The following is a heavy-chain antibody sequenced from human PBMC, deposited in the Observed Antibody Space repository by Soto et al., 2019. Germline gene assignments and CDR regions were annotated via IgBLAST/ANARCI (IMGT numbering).Heavy chain of an antibody. CDR1: GGTFSSYA. CDR3: ARMGSYPDYFDC. Sequence: SVKVSCNASGGTFSSYAISWVRQAPGQGLEWMGGIIPIFGTANYAQKFQGRVTITADKSTSTAYMELGSLRSEDTAVYYCARMGSYPDYFDCWGQGTLVTVSS. D-gene: IGHD1-26*01. V-gene: IGHV1-69*06. CDR2: IIPIFGTA. J-gene: IGHJ4*02.